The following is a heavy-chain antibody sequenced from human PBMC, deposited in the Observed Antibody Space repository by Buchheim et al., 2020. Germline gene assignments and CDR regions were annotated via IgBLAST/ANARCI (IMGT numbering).Heavy chain of an antibody. J-gene: IGHJ6*02. CDR3: ADLIAARRNYYYGMDV. CDR2: ISSSGSTI. CDR1: GFTFSSYE. D-gene: IGHD6-6*01. Sequence: EVQLVESGGGLVQPGGSLRLSCAASGFTFSSYEMYWVRQAPGKGLEWVSYISSSGSTIYYADSVKGRFTISRDNAQYSLYLQMNSLRAEDTAVYYCADLIAARRNYYYGMDVWGQGTT. V-gene: IGHV3-48*03.